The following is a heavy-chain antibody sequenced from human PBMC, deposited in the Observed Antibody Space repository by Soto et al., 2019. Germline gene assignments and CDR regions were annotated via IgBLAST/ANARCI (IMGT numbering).Heavy chain of an antibody. CDR1: GGSISSKNYY. J-gene: IGHJ4*02. V-gene: IGHV4-39*01. D-gene: IGHD1-26*01. Sequence: SETLSLTCTVSGGSISSKNYYWGWIGQTPRKYLEWVGSMFYSGNTYSNPSLKSRVHISVDTSKNQISLRLASVTAADTAVYYCTRGLLSGSSYSGGWYYFDSWGQGTMVT. CDR2: MFYSGNT. CDR3: TRGLLSGSSYSGGWYYFDS.